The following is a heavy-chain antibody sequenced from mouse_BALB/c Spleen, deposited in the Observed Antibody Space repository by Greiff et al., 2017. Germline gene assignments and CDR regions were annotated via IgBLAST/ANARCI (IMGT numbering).Heavy chain of an antibody. V-gene: IGHV1S81*02. D-gene: IGHD2-3*01. CDR3: TRGGYYGGFAY. J-gene: IGHJ3*01. CDR2: INPSNGGT. CDR1: GYTFTSYY. Sequence: QVQLQQSGAELVKPGASVKLSCKASGYTFTSYYMYWVKQRPGQGLEWIGEINPSNGGTNFNEKFKSKATLTVDKSSSTAYMQLSSLTSEDSAVYYCTRGGYYGGFAYWGQGTLVTVSA.